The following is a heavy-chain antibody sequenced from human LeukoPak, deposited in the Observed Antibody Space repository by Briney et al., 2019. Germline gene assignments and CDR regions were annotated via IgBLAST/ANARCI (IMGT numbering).Heavy chain of an antibody. J-gene: IGHJ4*02. CDR3: AKGHQWLARAAYFDY. Sequence: GRSLRLSCAASGFTISSYGMHWVGQARGKGLEWVAVISYDGSNKYYADSVKGRFTISRDNSKNTLYLQMNSLRAEDTAVYYCAKGHQWLARAAYFDYWGQGTLVTVSS. CDR1: GFTISSYG. V-gene: IGHV3-30*18. D-gene: IGHD6-19*01. CDR2: ISYDGSNK.